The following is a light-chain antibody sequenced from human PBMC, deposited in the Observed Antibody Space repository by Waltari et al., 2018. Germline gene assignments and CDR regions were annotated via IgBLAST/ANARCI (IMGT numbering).Light chain of an antibody. Sequence: DIQMTQSPSSLSASLGDRVTITCRASQGISSYLNWYQQKPGKAPTPLVHAASSLQRGVPSRFSGSGSGTDLTLTISSLQPEDFATYYCQQSYSTPLYTFGQGTKLEIK. CDR1: QGISSY. V-gene: IGKV1-39*01. CDR2: AAS. J-gene: IGKJ2*01. CDR3: QQSYSTPLYT.